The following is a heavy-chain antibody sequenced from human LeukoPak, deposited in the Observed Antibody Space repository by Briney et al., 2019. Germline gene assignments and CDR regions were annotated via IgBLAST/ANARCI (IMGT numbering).Heavy chain of an antibody. Sequence: SETLSLTCTVSAGSISSSNYYWGWIRQPPGKGLEWIGSIYYSGRTYYNPSLKSRVTISVDTSKNQFSLKLSSVTGADTAVYYCARLFRLGQQLVPNVYYFDYWGQGTLVTVSS. J-gene: IGHJ4*02. CDR1: AGSISSSNYY. V-gene: IGHV4-39*01. CDR3: ARLFRLGQQLVPNVYYFDY. CDR2: IYYSGRT. D-gene: IGHD6-13*01.